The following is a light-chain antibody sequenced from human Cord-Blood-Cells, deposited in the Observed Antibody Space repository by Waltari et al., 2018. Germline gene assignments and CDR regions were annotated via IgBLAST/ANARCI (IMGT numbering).Light chain of an antibody. CDR1: SSHVGSSHP. Sequence: QSALTQRAAESGTPGWSSTVPSTETSSHVGSSHPFSRYQQHPGKAPKLIIYEGSKRPSGVSNRFSGSKSGNTASLTISGLQAEDEADYYCCSYAGSSTFLVFGGGTKLTVL. J-gene: IGLJ2*01. CDR2: EGS. CDR3: CSYAGSSTFLV. V-gene: IGLV2-23*03.